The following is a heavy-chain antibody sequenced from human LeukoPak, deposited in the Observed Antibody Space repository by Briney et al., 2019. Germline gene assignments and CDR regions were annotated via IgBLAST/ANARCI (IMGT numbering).Heavy chain of an antibody. J-gene: IGHJ4*02. V-gene: IGHV3-23*01. CDR2: ISGSGSTT. Sequence: GGSLRPSCAASGFTFSSYAMSWVRQTPGRGLGWVSAISGSGSTTYYADSVKGHFTISRDNSKNTLYLRMDSLTAEDTAIYYCAKDRGTSGRHSRFDYWGQGTLVTVSS. CDR1: GFTFSSYA. CDR3: AKDRGTSGRHSRFDY. D-gene: IGHD2-2*01.